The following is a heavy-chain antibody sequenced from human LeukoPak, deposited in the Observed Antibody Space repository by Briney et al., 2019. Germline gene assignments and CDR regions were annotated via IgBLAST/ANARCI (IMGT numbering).Heavy chain of an antibody. CDR2: IYTSGST. V-gene: IGHV4-61*02. J-gene: IGHJ6*03. CDR3: ARDVRRDIVVVVAATPVYYYYMDV. Sequence: SETLSLTCTVSGGSISSGSYYWSWIRQPAGKGLEWIGRIYTSGSTNYNPSLKSRVTISVDTSKNQFSLKLSSVTAADTAVYYCARDVRRDIVVVVAATPVYYYYMDVWGKGTTVTISS. CDR1: GGSISSGSYY. D-gene: IGHD2-15*01.